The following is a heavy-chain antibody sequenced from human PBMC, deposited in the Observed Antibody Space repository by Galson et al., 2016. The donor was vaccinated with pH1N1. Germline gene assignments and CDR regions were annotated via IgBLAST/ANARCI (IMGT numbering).Heavy chain of an antibody. CDR3: AHNNYGDYVNWFDP. V-gene: IGHV2-5*01. D-gene: IGHD4-17*01. CDR1: GFSLSTNGVG. CDR2: IYWNDDK. J-gene: IGHJ5*02. Sequence: PALVKPTQTLTLTCTFSGFSLSTNGVGVGWIRQPPGKALEWLAVIYWNDDKRYSPSLKSRLTITKGTSKNQVVLTITSMDPVDTATYYCAHNNYGDYVNWFDPWGQGTLVTVSS.